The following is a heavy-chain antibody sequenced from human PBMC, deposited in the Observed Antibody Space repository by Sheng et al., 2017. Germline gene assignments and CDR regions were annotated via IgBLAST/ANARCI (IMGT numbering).Heavy chain of an antibody. V-gene: IGHV3-30*02. Sequence: QVQLVESGGGVVQPGGSLRLSCAASGFTFSNYAMHWVRQAPGKGLEWVAFIQYDGSNKYYADSVKGRFTISRDISKNPLFLQMNSLRPEDTAVYYCAKGVSGYGEIDHWGQGALVTVSS. CDR2: IQYDGSNK. J-gene: IGHJ4*02. D-gene: IGHD5-12*01. CDR3: AKGVSGYGEIDH. CDR1: GFTFSNYA.